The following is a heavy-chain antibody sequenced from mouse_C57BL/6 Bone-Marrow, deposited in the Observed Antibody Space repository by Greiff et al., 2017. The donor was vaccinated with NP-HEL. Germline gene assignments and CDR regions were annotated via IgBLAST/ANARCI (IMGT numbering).Heavy chain of an antibody. CDR3: AREDFFDY. CDR1: GFTFSSYA. CDR2: ISDGGSYT. J-gene: IGHJ2*01. V-gene: IGHV5-4*01. Sequence: EVKLMESGGGLVKPGGSLKLSCAASGFTFSSYAMSWVRQTPEKRLGWVATISDGGSYTYYPDNVKGRFTISRDNAKNNLYLQMSHLKSEDTAMYYCAREDFFDYWGQGTTLTVSS.